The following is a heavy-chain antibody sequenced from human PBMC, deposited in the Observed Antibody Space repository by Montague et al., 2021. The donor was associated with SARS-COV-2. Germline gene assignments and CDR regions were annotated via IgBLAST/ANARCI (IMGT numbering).Heavy chain of an antibody. Sequence: PALVKPTQTLTLTCTFSGFSLSTSGMCMTWIRQPPGKALEWLAPIDWDGDKYYNTSLKSRLTISKDTSKNLVVLTMTNMDPVDTATYYCVRGPTDAYYYNGLDFWGRGTLVTVSS. CDR2: IDWDGDK. D-gene: IGHD1-26*01. CDR3: VRGPTDAYYYNGLDF. J-gene: IGHJ4*02. CDR1: GFSLSTSGMC. V-gene: IGHV2-70*01.